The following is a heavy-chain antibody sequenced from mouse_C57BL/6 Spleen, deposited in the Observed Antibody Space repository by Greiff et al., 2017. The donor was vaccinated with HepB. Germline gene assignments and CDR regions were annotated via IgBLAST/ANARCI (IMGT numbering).Heavy chain of an antibody. CDR3: ASRSWGAMDY. CDR2: IYPGSGNT. Sequence: VQLQESGPELVKPGASVKISCKASGYSFTSYYIHWVKQRPGQGLEWIGWIYPGSGNTKYNEKFKGKATLTADTSSSTAYMQLSSLTSEDSAVYYCASRSWGAMDYWGQGTSVTVSS. V-gene: IGHV1-66*01. D-gene: IGHD1-1*01. CDR1: GYSFTSYY. J-gene: IGHJ4*01.